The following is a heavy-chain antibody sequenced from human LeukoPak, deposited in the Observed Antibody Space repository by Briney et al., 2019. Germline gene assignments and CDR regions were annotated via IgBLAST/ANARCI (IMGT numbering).Heavy chain of an antibody. D-gene: IGHD2-2*01. CDR2: IYYSGST. CDR3: ARGPHCSSTSCYGRDAFDI. CDR1: GGSISSYY. V-gene: IGHV4-59*01. Sequence: PSETLSLTCTVSGGSISSYYWSWIRQPPGKGLEWIGCIYYSGSTNYNPSLKSRVTISVDTSKNQFSLKLSSVTAADTAVYYCARGPHCSSTSCYGRDAFDIWGQGTMVTVSS. J-gene: IGHJ3*02.